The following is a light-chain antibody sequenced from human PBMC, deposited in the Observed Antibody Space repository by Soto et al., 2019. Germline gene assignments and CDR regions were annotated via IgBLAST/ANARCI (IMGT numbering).Light chain of an antibody. CDR3: QTWDTGVSVV. J-gene: IGLJ2*01. CDR2: LNSDGSH. V-gene: IGLV4-69*01. Sequence: QLVLTQSPSASASLGASVKLTCTLSSGHSSYAIAWHQQQPEKGPRYLMKLNSDGSHNKGDGIPDRFSGSSSGAERYLPISRLQSEDEADYYCQTWDTGVSVVFGGGTKLTVL. CDR1: SGHSSYA.